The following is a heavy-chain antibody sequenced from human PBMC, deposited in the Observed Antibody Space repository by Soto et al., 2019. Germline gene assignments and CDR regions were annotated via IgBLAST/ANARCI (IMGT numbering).Heavy chain of an antibody. D-gene: IGHD2-15*01. CDR2: IGPTGYT. J-gene: IGHJ4*02. CDR3: ARSRYTRTYSGRFLDN. Sequence: GGSLRLSCTSFSQYGMSWVRRPPGKGLEWISTIGPTGYTHYADSVAGRFTISRDSSKNTFYLQMNSLRAEDTAMYFCARSRYTRTYSGRFLDNWGQGSLVTVSS. V-gene: IGHV3-23*01. CDR1: SQYG.